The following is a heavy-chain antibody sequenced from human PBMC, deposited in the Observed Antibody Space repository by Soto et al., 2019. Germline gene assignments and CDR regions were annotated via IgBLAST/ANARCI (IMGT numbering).Heavy chain of an antibody. CDR1: VFTFSSYG. V-gene: IGHV3-30*18. CDR2: ISYDGSNK. J-gene: IGHJ4*02. D-gene: IGHD3-22*01. CDR3: AKDTRDYYDSSGYWIGNFDY. Sequence: TGGSLRLSCAASVFTFSSYGMHWVRQAPGKGLEWVAVISYDGSNKYYADSVKGRFTISRDNSKNTLYLQMNSLRAEDTAVYYCAKDTRDYYDSSGYWIGNFDYWGQGTLVTVSS.